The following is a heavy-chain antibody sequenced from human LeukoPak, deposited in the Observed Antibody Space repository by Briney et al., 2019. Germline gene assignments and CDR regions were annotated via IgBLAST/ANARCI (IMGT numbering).Heavy chain of an antibody. V-gene: IGHV1-2*02. Sequence: ASVKVSCKASGYSLTGYYIHWVRQAPGQGLEWVGWINPNSGDTNYAQKFQGRVTMTRDTSISTAYMELSRLRSDDTAVYYCARDLKRGYSSGRYSWGTGSSNDYWGQGTLVTVSS. D-gene: IGHD6-19*01. CDR2: INPNSGDT. J-gene: IGHJ4*02. CDR1: GYSLTGYY. CDR3: ARDLKRGYSSGRYSWGTGSSNDY.